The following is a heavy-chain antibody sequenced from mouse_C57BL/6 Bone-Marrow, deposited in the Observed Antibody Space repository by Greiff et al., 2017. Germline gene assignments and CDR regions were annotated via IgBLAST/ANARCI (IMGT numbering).Heavy chain of an antibody. J-gene: IGHJ2*01. CDR1: GYTFTDYY. CDR2: IYPGSGNT. CDR3: ARKTTVVADYFDY. V-gene: IGHV1-76*01. D-gene: IGHD1-1*01. Sequence: QVQLQQSGAELVRPGASVKLSCTASGYTFTDYYINWVKQRPGQGLEWIARIYPGSGNTYYNAKFKGQATLTAEKSSSTAYMQLSSLPSEDSAVYFCARKTTVVADYFDYWGQGTTLTVSS.